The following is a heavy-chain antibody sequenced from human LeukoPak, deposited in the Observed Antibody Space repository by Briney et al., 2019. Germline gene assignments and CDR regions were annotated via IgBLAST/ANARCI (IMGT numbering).Heavy chain of an antibody. V-gene: IGHV3-21*01. CDR1: GFTFSSYN. D-gene: IGHD6-13*01. Sequence: GGSLRLSCAASGFTFSSYNMNWVRQAPGKGLEWVSSISSSSSYIYYADSVKGRFTISRDNAKNSLYLQMNSLRAADTAVYYCARSGYGSSWYFDYWGQGTLVTVSS. CDR2: ISSSSSYI. J-gene: IGHJ4*02. CDR3: ARSGYGSSWYFDY.